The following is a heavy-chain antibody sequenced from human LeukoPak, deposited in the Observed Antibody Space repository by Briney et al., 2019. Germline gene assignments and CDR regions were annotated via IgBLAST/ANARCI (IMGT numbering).Heavy chain of an antibody. CDR2: MNPNSGNT. J-gene: IGHJ5*02. D-gene: IGHD3-22*01. Sequence: ASVTVSYKASGYTFTSYDINWVRQATGQGREWMGWMNPNSGNTGYAQKFQGRVTITRNTSISTAYMELSSLRSEDTVVYYCARDKEYYYDSSGQIIKAGFDPWGQGTLVTVSS. CDR1: GYTFTSYD. CDR3: ARDKEYYYDSSGQIIKAGFDP. V-gene: IGHV1-8*03.